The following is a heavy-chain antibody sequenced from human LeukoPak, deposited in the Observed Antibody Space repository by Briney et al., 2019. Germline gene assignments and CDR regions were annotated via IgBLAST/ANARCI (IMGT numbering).Heavy chain of an antibody. CDR1: GSTFTSYT. CDR2: ISSTSTYI. Sequence: PGGSLRLSCAASGSTFTSYTMNWVRQAPGKGLEGVSSISSTSTYIFYADSVKGRFTISRDNAKNSLYLQMNSLRAEDTAVYYCARDFLNTFDIWGQGTMVTVSS. CDR3: ARDFLNTFDI. J-gene: IGHJ3*02. D-gene: IGHD1/OR15-1a*01. V-gene: IGHV3-21*01.